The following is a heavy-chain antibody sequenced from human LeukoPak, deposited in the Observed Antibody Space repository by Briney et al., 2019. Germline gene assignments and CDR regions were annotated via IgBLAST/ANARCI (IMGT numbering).Heavy chain of an antibody. D-gene: IGHD3-22*01. J-gene: IGHJ4*02. CDR3: ARFEGQTYCDSSGSPGSFDY. Sequence: PSETLSLTCAVYGGSFSGYYWSWIRQPPGKGLEWIGEINHSGSTNYNPSLKSRVTISVDTSKNQFSLKLSSVTAADTAVYYCARFEGQTYCDSSGSPGSFDYWGQGTLVTVSS. V-gene: IGHV4-34*01. CDR2: INHSGST. CDR1: GGSFSGYY.